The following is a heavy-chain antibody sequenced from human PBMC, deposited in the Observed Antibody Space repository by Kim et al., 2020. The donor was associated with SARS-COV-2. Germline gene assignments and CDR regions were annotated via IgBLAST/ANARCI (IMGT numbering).Heavy chain of an antibody. CDR1: GGSFSGYY. V-gene: IGHV4-34*01. CDR3: ARDKLPKGYSSSWSYYYYYGMDV. D-gene: IGHD6-13*01. J-gene: IGHJ6*02. Sequence: SETLSLTYAVYGGSFSGYYWSWIRQPPGKGLEWIGEINHSGSTNYNPSLKSRVTISVDTSKNQFSLKLSSVTAADTAVYYCARDKLPKGYSSSWSYYYYYGMDVWGQGTTVTVSS. CDR2: INHSGST.